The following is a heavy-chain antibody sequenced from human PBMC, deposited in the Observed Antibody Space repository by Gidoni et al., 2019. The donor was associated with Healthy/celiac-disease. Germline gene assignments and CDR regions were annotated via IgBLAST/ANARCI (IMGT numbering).Heavy chain of an antibody. CDR3: ARAYYDSSGKPLPGEY. V-gene: IGHV3-33*01. CDR2: IWYDGSNN. D-gene: IGHD3-22*01. J-gene: IGHJ4*02. Sequence: QVQLVESGGGVVQPGRARRRSCAASGGTVSSYGMHWGRQAPGKGLEWVAVIWYDGSNNYYADSVTGRFTISRDNSKNTLYLHMNSLRAEDTAVYYCARAYYDSSGKPLPGEYWGQGTLVTVSS. CDR1: GGTVSSYG.